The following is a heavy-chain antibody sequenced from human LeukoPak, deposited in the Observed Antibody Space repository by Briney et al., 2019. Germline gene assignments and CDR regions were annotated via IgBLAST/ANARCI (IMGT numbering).Heavy chain of an antibody. V-gene: IGHV3-23*01. Sequence: GGSLRLSCAASGFTFSSYAMSWVRQAPGKGLEWVSAISGSGGSTYYADSVKGRFTISRDNSKNTLYLQMNSLRAEDTAVYYCAESHDYGDYYFDYWGQGTLVTVSS. D-gene: IGHD4-17*01. J-gene: IGHJ4*02. CDR2: ISGSGGST. CDR1: GFTFSSYA. CDR3: AESHDYGDYYFDY.